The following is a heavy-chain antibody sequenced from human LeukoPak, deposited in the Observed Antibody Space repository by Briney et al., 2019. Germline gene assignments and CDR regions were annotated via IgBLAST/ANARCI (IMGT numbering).Heavy chain of an antibody. Sequence: GGSLRLSCAASGFTFSTYSMNWVRQAPGKGLEWVSYISDTGHAIYYADSVKGRFIISRDNAKNSLYLQMNSLRDEDTAVYYCARDGYPGGDYWGQGTLVTVSS. J-gene: IGHJ4*02. CDR1: GFTFSTYS. CDR2: ISDTGHAI. V-gene: IGHV3-48*02. D-gene: IGHD3-22*01. CDR3: ARDGYPGGDY.